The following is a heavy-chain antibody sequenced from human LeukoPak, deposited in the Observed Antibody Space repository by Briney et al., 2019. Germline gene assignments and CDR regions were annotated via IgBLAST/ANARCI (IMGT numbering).Heavy chain of an antibody. CDR2: IYYSGST. Sequence: SETLSLTCTVSGGSINSGGYYWSWIRQPPGKGLEWIGEIYYSGSTNYNPSLKSRVTISVDTSKNHFSLKVRSVTAADTAMYYCARRFRISSSSSDAFDIWGQGTMVTVSS. D-gene: IGHD6-13*01. CDR3: ARRFRISSSSSDAFDI. J-gene: IGHJ3*02. V-gene: IGHV4-61*03. CDR1: GGSINSGGYY.